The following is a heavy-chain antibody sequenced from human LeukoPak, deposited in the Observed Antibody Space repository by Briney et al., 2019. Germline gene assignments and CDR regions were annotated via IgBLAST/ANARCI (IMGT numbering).Heavy chain of an antibody. D-gene: IGHD3-10*01. CDR1: GFTFSGSA. Sequence: GGSLRLSCAASGFTFSGSAMHWVRQAPGKGLEWVANIKHDGSEKYYVDSVKGRFTISRDNAKNSLYLQMNSLRAEDTAVYYCAKDSGYGSGNFYGMDVWGQGTTVTVSS. J-gene: IGHJ6*02. V-gene: IGHV3-7*03. CDR2: IKHDGSEK. CDR3: AKDSGYGSGNFYGMDV.